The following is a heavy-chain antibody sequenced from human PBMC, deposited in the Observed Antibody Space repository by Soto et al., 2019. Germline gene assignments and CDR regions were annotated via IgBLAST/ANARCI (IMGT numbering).Heavy chain of an antibody. D-gene: IGHD5-12*01. CDR2: ISSSSSYI. Sequence: GGSLRLSCAASGFTFSSYSMNWVRQAPGKGLEWVSSISSSSSYIYYADSVKGRFTISRDNAKNSLYLQMNSLRAEDTAVYYCARDLLGYSGYDYSSPDYWGQGALVTVSS. J-gene: IGHJ4*02. CDR3: ARDLLGYSGYDYSSPDY. V-gene: IGHV3-21*01. CDR1: GFTFSSYS.